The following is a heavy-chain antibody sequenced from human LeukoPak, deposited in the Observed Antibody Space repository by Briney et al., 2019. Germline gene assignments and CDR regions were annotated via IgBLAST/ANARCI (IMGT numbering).Heavy chain of an antibody. CDR2: ISPSDGNT. CDR1: GFTFSIYA. Sequence: GGSLTLSCAPSGFTFSIYAMSWVRQAPGEGREWVSAISPSDGNTFYADPGKGRFTISRDNSKDTLSLQMNSLRAEDTALYYCVKDARVAYGITEWGQGTLVTVSS. D-gene: IGHD1-14*01. CDR3: VKDARVAYGITE. V-gene: IGHV3-23*01. J-gene: IGHJ4*02.